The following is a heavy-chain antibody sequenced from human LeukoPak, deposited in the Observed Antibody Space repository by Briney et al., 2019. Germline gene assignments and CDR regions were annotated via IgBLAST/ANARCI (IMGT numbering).Heavy chain of an antibody. V-gene: IGHV3-23*01. CDR3: AKDSSGYCLDY. D-gene: IGHD3-22*01. Sequence: GGSLRLSCAASGFTFTNYWMHWVRQAPGKGLEWVSAISGSGGSTYYADSVKGRFTISRDNSKNTLYLQMNSLRAEDTAVYYCAKDSSGYCLDYWGQGTLVTVSS. CDR2: ISGSGGST. J-gene: IGHJ4*02. CDR1: GFTFTNYW.